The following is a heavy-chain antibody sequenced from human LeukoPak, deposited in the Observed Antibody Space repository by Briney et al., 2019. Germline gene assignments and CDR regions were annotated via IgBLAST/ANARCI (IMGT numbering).Heavy chain of an antibody. Sequence: PGGSLRLSCAASGFTFSSYAMSWVRQAPGKGLEWVSAISGSGGSTYYADSVKGRFTISRDNSKNTLYLQMNSLRAEDTAVYYCAKGSYSSSWYSYLLDYWGQGTLVTVSS. J-gene: IGHJ4*02. V-gene: IGHV3-23*01. CDR3: AKGSYSSSWYSYLLDY. D-gene: IGHD6-13*01. CDR2: ISGSGGST. CDR1: GFTFSSYA.